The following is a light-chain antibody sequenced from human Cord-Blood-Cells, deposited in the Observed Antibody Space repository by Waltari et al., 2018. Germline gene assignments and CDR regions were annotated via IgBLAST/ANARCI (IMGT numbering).Light chain of an antibody. CDR3: SSYTSSSTWV. CDR2: DVS. J-gene: IGLJ3*02. Sequence: QSALTQPASVSGSPGQSITISCTGTSSDVGGYNYVPWYQQHPGKAPKLMIYDVSNRPSGVSNRFSGSKPGNPPSLTISGLQAEDEADYYCSSYTSSSTWVFGGGTKLTVL. V-gene: IGLV2-14*03. CDR1: SSDVGGYNY.